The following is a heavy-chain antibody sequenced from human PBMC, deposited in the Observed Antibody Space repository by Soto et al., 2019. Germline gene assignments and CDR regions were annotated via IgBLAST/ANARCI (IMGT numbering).Heavy chain of an antibody. CDR1: GFTFSSYA. V-gene: IGHV3-23*01. J-gene: IGHJ4*02. Sequence: PGGSLRLSCAASGFTFSSYAMSWVRQAPGKGLEWVSAIGGSGGSTYYADSVKGRFTISRDNSKNTLYLQMNSLRAEDTAIYYCAKDEYWEPRVTGYWGQGTLVTVSS. CDR2: IGGSGGST. CDR3: AKDEYWEPRVTGY. D-gene: IGHD1-20*01.